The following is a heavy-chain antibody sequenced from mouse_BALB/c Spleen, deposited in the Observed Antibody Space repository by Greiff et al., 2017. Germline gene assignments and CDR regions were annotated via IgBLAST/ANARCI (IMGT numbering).Heavy chain of an antibody. Sequence: LVESGPELVRPGVSVKISCKGSGYTFTDYAMHWVKQSHAKSLEWIGVISTYSGNTNYNQKFKGKATMTVDKSSSTAYMELARLTSEDSAIYYGARGAAARATSYFDYWGQGTTLTVSS. V-gene: IGHV1-67*01. CDR1: GYTFTDYA. D-gene: IGHD3-1*01. CDR3: ARGAAARATSYFDY. J-gene: IGHJ2*01. CDR2: ISTYSGNT.